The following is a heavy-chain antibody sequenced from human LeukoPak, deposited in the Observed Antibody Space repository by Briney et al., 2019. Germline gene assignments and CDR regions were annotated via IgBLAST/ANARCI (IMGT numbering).Heavy chain of an antibody. Sequence: PGGSLRLSCAASGFIFSRYEMNWVRQSPGKGLEWVSHISSSTTVISYADSVKGRFTISRDKAKNSLYLQMNRLRAEDTAVYYCARVTGSYTFYYSYGMDVWGQGTTVTVSS. CDR1: GFIFSRYE. D-gene: IGHD3-10*01. CDR2: ISSSTTVI. CDR3: ARVTGSYTFYYSYGMDV. V-gene: IGHV3-48*03. J-gene: IGHJ6*02.